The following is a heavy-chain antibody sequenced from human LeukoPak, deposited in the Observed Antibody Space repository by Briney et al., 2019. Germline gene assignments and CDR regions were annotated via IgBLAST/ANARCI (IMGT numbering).Heavy chain of an antibody. CDR1: GFTFSDYW. J-gene: IGHJ4*02. D-gene: IGHD1-26*01. CDR2: INWNGGST. CDR3: ASGGIYYGAAFDF. Sequence: GGSLRLSCEASGFTFSDYWMTWVRQAPGKGLEWVSGINWNGGSTGYADSVKGRFTISRDNAKNSLYLQMNSLRAEDTALYYCASGGIYYGAAFDFWGQGSLVTVPS. V-gene: IGHV3-20*04.